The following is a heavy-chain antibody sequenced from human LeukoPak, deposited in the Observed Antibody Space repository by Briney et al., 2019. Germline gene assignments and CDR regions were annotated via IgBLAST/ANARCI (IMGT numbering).Heavy chain of an antibody. V-gene: IGHV1-24*01. CDR2: FDPEDGET. CDR1: GYTLTELS. D-gene: IGHD1-14*01. Sequence: ASVKVSCKVSGYTLTELSMHWVRQAPGKGLEWMGGFDPEDGETIYAQKFQGRVTMTRDTSTSTAYMELRSLRSDDTAVYYCATAPENPTLDWFDPWGQGTLVTVSS. J-gene: IGHJ5*02. CDR3: ATAPENPTLDWFDP.